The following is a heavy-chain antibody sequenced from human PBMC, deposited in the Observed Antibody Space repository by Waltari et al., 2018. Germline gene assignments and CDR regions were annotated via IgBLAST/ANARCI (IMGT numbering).Heavy chain of an antibody. Sequence: QVQLVESGGGVVQPGGSLRLSCAASGFPFSSYGMHWVRQAPGKGLGWVAFIRYDGSNKYYADSVKGRFTISRDNSKNTLYLQMNSLRAEDTAVYYCAKDRFSYGSGSYTPADYWGQGTLVTVSS. D-gene: IGHD3-10*01. CDR3: AKDRFSYGSGSYTPADY. J-gene: IGHJ4*02. CDR1: GFPFSSYG. V-gene: IGHV3-30*02. CDR2: IRYDGSNK.